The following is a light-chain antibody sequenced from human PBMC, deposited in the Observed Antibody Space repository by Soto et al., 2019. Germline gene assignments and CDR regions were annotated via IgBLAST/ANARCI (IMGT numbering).Light chain of an antibody. V-gene: IGKV1-12*01. CDR1: QGITYW. J-gene: IGKJ1*01. Sequence: DIQMTQSPSSMSASLGDRVTITCRASQGITYWLAWYQQRPGRAPKCLIYAASILESGVPSRFTGSGSGTNFTLTINDLQPEDFATYFCQQANSFPLTFGQGTKVDIK. CDR2: AAS. CDR3: QQANSFPLT.